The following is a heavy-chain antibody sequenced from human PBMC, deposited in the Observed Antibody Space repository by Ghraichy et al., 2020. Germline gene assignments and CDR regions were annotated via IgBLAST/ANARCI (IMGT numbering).Heavy chain of an antibody. V-gene: IGHV4-59*01. J-gene: IGHJ6*02. D-gene: IGHD6-19*01. CDR3: ARAPPLKQWLALPSGMDV. CDR1: GGSISSYY. CDR2: IYYSGST. Sequence: SETLSLTCTVSGGSISSYYWSWIRQPPGKGLEWIGYIYYSGSTNYNPSLKSRVTISVDTSKNQFSLKLSSVTAADTAVYYCARAPPLKQWLALPSGMDVWGQGTTVTVSS.